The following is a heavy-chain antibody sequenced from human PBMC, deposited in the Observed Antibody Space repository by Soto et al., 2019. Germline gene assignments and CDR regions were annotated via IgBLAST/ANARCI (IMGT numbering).Heavy chain of an antibody. V-gene: IGHV3-23*01. CDR2: ISGSGGST. CDR1: GFTFRTYA. CDR3: AKDGPYSSGWAPDY. J-gene: IGHJ4*02. D-gene: IGHD6-19*01. Sequence: GGSLRLSCAASGFTFRTYAMSWVRQAPGKGLEWVSGISGSGGSTYYADSVKGRFSISRDNSKNTLFLQMNSLRDDDTAVYYCAKDGPYSSGWAPDYWGQGTLVTVSS.